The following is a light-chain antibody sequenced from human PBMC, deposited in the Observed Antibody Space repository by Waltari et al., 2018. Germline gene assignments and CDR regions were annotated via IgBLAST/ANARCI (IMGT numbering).Light chain of an antibody. CDR2: GAS. CDR3: QQYSPSLSWT. CDR1: QSVTSN. Sequence: EAVMTQSPATLSVSPGERATLSCRASQSVTSNLAWYQQKPGQAPRLLIYGASTRATGIPDRFSGSGSGTEFTLTISSLQSEDVAIYYCQQYSPSLSWTFGQGTKVEI. V-gene: IGKV3-15*01. J-gene: IGKJ1*01.